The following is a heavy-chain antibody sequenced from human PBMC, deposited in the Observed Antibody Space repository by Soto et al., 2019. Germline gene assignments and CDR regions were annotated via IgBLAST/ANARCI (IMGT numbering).Heavy chain of an antibody. D-gene: IGHD3-10*01. CDR1: RFSFHSYG. V-gene: IGHV3-30*03. CDR3: TTVTAVGSRWFGLHPRGPFDY. CDR2: ISYDGSNK. Sequence: VQQVESGGGVVQPGRSLRLSCTVSRFSFHSYGMHWVRQAPGKGLEWVAVISYDGSNKYYADSVKGRFTISRDNSKNXRXLXLDRLRPEDAAVYCCTTVTAVGSRWFGLHPRGPFDYWGQGTLVTVSS. J-gene: IGHJ4*02.